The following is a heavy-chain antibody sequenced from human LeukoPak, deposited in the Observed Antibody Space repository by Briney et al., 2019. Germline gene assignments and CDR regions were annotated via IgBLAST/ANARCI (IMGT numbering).Heavy chain of an antibody. CDR2: IYYSGST. V-gene: IGHV4-59*01. CDR3: AREYSYGHGFDY. D-gene: IGHD5-18*01. CDR1: GGSLSSYY. J-gene: IGHJ4*02. Sequence: SETLSLTCTVSGGSLSSYYWSWIRQPPGKGLEWIGYIYYSGSTNYNPSLKSRVTISVDTSKNQFSLKLSSVTAADTAVYYCAREYSYGHGFDYWGQGTLVTVSS.